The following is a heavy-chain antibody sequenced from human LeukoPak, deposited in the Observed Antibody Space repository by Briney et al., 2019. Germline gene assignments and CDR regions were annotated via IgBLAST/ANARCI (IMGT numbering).Heavy chain of an antibody. Sequence: SETLSLTCTVPGGSISSYYWSWIRQPPGKGLEWIGYIYYSGSTNYNPSLKSRVTISVDTSKNQFSLKLSSVTAADTAVYYCARVGALGAFDIWGQGTMATVSS. D-gene: IGHD7-27*01. CDR1: GGSISSYY. V-gene: IGHV4-59*08. CDR3: ARVGALGAFDI. J-gene: IGHJ3*02. CDR2: IYYSGST.